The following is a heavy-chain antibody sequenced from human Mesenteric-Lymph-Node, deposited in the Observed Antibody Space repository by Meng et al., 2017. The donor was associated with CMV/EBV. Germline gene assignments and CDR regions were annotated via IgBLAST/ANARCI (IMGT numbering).Heavy chain of an antibody. Sequence: GESLKISCAASGFTFSSYAMHWVRQAPGKGLEWVSSISSSSSYIYYADSVKGRFTISRDNAKNSLYLQMNSLRAEDTAVYYCARAAAMVTCDYWGQGTLVTVSS. J-gene: IGHJ4*02. CDR3: ARAAAMVTCDY. D-gene: IGHD5-18*01. CDR1: GFTFSSYA. V-gene: IGHV3-21*01. CDR2: ISSSSSYI.